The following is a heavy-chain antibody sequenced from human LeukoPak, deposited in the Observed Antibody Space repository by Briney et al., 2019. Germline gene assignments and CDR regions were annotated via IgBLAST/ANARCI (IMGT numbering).Heavy chain of an antibody. Sequence: SETLSLTCAVYGGSLSGYYWSWIRQPPGKGLEWIGEINHSGSTNYNPSLKSRVTISVDTSKNQFSLKLSSVTAADTAVYYCARRALYGSGRYYYYYYMDVWGKGTTVTVSS. D-gene: IGHD3-10*01. CDR2: INHSGST. CDR1: GGSLSGYY. V-gene: IGHV4-34*01. J-gene: IGHJ6*03. CDR3: ARRALYGSGRYYYYYYMDV.